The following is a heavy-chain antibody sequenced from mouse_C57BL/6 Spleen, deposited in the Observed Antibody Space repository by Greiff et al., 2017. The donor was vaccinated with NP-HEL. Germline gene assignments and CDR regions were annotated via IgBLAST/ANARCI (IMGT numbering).Heavy chain of an antibody. CDR2: IDPSDSYT. Sequence: QVQLQQPGAELVMPGASVKLSCKASGYTFTSYWMHWVKQRPGPGLEWIGEIDPSDSYTNYNQKFKGKSTLTVDKSSSTAYMQLSSLTSEDSAVYYCARYGNYGKDYAMDYWGQGTSVTVSS. CDR1: GYTFTSYW. D-gene: IGHD2-1*01. V-gene: IGHV1-69*01. J-gene: IGHJ4*01. CDR3: ARYGNYGKDYAMDY.